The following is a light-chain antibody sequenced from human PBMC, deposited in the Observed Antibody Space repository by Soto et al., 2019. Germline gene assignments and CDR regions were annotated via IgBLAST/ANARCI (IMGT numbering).Light chain of an antibody. CDR1: QSVSSY. J-gene: IGKJ1*01. Sequence: EIVLTQSPATLSLSPGERATLSCRACQSVSSYLAWYQQKPGQAPRLLIYGASSRATGIPDRFSGSGSGTDFTLTISRLEPEDFAVYYCQQYGSSLWTFGQGTKVDIK. V-gene: IGKV3-20*01. CDR3: QQYGSSLWT. CDR2: GAS.